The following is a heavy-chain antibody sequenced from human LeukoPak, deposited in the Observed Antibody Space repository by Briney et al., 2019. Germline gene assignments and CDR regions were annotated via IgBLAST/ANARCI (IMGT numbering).Heavy chain of an antibody. Sequence: SETLSLTCSVSVSGASISNYYWSWIRQPPGKGLEWIGYIYNSGITNCKSSLKSRVTISVDTSRNQFSLKLRSVTAADTAVYYCARGKGIDDGDYGFKDRGFDYWSQGTLVTVSS. CDR3: ARGKGIDDGDYGFKDRGFDY. V-gene: IGHV4-59*01. CDR2: IYNSGIT. CDR1: GASISNYY. J-gene: IGHJ4*02. D-gene: IGHD4-17*01.